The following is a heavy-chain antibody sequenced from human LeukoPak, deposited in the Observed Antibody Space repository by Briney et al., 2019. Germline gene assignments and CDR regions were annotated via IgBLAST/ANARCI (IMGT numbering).Heavy chain of an antibody. V-gene: IGHV1-2*02. CDR3: ARAGEGYSYYFDY. D-gene: IGHD3-22*01. CDR1: GYTFTGYY. J-gene: IGHJ4*02. CDR2: INPNSGGT. Sequence: GASVKVSCKASGYTFTGYYMHWVRQAPGQGLEWMGWINPNSGGTNYAQKFQGRVTMTRDTSISTAYMELSRLRSDDTAVYYCARAGEGYSYYFDYWGQGTLVTVSS.